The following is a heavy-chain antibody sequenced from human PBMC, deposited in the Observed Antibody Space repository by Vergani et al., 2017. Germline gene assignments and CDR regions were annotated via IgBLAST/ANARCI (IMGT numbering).Heavy chain of an antibody. CDR3: ARQGMTGTPLVTV. CDR1: GGSISSYY. J-gene: IGHJ4*02. CDR2: IYYSGST. D-gene: IGHD1-14*01. V-gene: IGHV4-59*08. Sequence: QVQLQESGPGLVKPSETLSLTCTVSGGSISSYYWSWIRQPPGKGLEWIGYIYYSGSTYYNPSLKSRVTISVDTSKNQFSLKLSSVTAADTAVYYCARQGMTGTPLVTVWGQGTLVTVSS.